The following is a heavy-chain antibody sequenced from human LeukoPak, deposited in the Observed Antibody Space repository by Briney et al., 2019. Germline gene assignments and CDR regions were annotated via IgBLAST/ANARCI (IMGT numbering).Heavy chain of an antibody. Sequence: ASVKVSCKASGYTCTSDDINWVRQATGQDLEWMGWMNPNSGNTGYAQKFQGRVTMTRNIATSTAYMELSSPRSEDTAVYYCARKTYYDILTGYYPAFDIWGQGTVVTVSS. V-gene: IGHV1-8*01. J-gene: IGHJ3*02. CDR2: MNPNSGNT. CDR3: ARKTYYDILTGYYPAFDI. CDR1: GYTCTSDD. D-gene: IGHD3-9*01.